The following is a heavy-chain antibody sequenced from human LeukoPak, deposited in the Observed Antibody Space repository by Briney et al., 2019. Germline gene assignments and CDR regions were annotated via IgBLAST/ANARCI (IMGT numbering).Heavy chain of an antibody. J-gene: IGHJ4*02. CDR1: GFTFSSYA. CDR2: ISGSGGST. CDR3: AKDYYDSSGYPYFDY. D-gene: IGHD3-22*01. Sequence: PGGSLRLSCAVSGFTFSSYAMSWVRQAPGKGLEWVSAISGSGGSTYYADSVKGRFTISRDNSKNTLYLQMNSLRAEDTAVYYCAKDYYDSSGYPYFDYWGQGTLVTVSS. V-gene: IGHV3-23*01.